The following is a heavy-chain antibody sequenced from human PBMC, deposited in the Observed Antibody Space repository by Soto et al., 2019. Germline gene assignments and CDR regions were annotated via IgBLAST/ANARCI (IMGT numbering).Heavy chain of an antibody. CDR3: ARDRAGTAMVSENYYYGMDV. V-gene: IGHV1-69*13. J-gene: IGHJ6*02. CDR2: IIPIFGTA. CDR1: GGTFSSYA. Sequence: SVKVSCKASGGTFSSYAISWVRQAPGQGLEWMGGIIPIFGTANYAQKFQGRVTITADESTSTAYMELSSLRSEDTAVYYCARDRAGTAMVSENYYYGMDVWGQGTTVTVSS. D-gene: IGHD5-18*01.